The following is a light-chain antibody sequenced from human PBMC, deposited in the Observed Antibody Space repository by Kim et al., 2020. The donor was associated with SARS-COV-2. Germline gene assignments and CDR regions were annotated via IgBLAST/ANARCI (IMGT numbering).Light chain of an antibody. CDR1: QSVSSY. V-gene: IGKV3-11*01. CDR2: DAS. Sequence: DIVLTQSPATLSLSPGERATLSCRASQSVSSYLAWYQQKPGQAPRLLIYDASNRATGIPARFSGSGSGTDFTLTISSLEPEDFAVYYCQQRSNWPPTFGGGTKLEI. CDR3: QQRSNWPPT. J-gene: IGKJ4*02.